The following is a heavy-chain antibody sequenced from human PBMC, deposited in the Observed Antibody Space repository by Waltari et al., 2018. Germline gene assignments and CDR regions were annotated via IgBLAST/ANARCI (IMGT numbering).Heavy chain of an antibody. J-gene: IGHJ6*02. CDR1: GFTFGAHA. Sequence: EVQLVESGGGLVQPGRSLRLSCTTSGFTFGAHALSWFRQAPGKGLEWVGFIRRKIYGGTADYAASVKGRFTVSRDDSKSIAYLQMDSLKTEDTAVYYCSRVSASGDGMDVWGQGTTVTVSS. V-gene: IGHV3-49*03. CDR3: SRVSASGDGMDV. CDR2: IRRKIYGGTA. D-gene: IGHD3-16*01.